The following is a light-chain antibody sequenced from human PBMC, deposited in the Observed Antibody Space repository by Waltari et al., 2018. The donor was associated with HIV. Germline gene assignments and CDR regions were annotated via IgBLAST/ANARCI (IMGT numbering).Light chain of an antibody. CDR3: CSYAGTYTYV. V-gene: IGLV2-11*01. Sequence: QSALTQPRSVSGSPGQSVTISCTGTRSALGCYHYVSWYQQHPAKAPKLIIFDVTKRPSGVPDRFSGSKSGDTASLTISGLQAEDEADYYCCSYAGTYTYVFGIGTKVTVL. J-gene: IGLJ1*01. CDR1: RSALGCYHY. CDR2: DVT.